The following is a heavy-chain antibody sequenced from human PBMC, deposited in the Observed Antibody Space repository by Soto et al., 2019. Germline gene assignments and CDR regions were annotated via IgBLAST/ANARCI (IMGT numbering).Heavy chain of an antibody. J-gene: IGHJ6*03. CDR2: ISSSSSYI. D-gene: IGHD3-3*01. V-gene: IGHV3-21*01. Sequence: GGSLRLSCAASGFTFITYSMNWVRQAPGKGLEWVSSISSSSSYIYYADSLKGRFTISRDNAKNSLYLQMNSLRAEDTAVYYCARDDRDSITIFNSYYYMDVWGKGTTVTVSS. CDR3: ARDDRDSITIFNSYYYMDV. CDR1: GFTFITYS.